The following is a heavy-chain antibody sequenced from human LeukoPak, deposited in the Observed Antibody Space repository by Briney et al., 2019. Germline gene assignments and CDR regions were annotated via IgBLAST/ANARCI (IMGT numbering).Heavy chain of an antibody. J-gene: IGHJ6*03. CDR3: ARAPKGMTTVRYYYYYFMDV. Sequence: PSQTLSLLCTVSGGPISSNDYHWRWIRPPPGEGLQWFGYLYYNVLTFYNPSLKTRVTISVDTSKNQLSLKLSSVAAADTAVYYCARAPKGMTTVRYYYYYFMDVWGKGTTVTVSS. D-gene: IGHD4-11*01. V-gene: IGHV4-31*03. CDR1: GGPISSNDYH. CDR2: LYYNVLT.